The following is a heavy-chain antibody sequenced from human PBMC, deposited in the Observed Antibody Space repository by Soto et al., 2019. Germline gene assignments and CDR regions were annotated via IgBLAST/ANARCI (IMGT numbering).Heavy chain of an antibody. CDR3: AKAGEVFGLVIFAYLDS. V-gene: IGHV3-30*18. J-gene: IGHJ4*02. CDR2: IWSDGSRQ. D-gene: IGHD2-21*01. Sequence: QVQLVESGGAVVQPATSLRLSCAASRLTFTTYDMHWVRQAPGKGLEWVALIWSDGSRQFYGDSVKGRFTISRDNSKNTVALQMNSLRSEDTAVYFCAKAGEVFGLVIFAYLDSWGQGSLVTVSA. CDR1: RLTFTTYD.